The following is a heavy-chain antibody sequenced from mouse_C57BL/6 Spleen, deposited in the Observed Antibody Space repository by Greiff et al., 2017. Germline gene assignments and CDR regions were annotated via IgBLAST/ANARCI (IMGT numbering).Heavy chain of an antibody. J-gene: IGHJ4*01. CDR1: GYTFTSYG. CDR3: ARSPLYQKGGYAMDY. CDR2: ICIGNGYT. V-gene: IGHV1-58*01. D-gene: IGHD2-12*01. Sequence: EVQLQQSGAELVRPGSSVKMSCKTSGYTFTSYGINWVKQRPGQGLEWIGYICIGNGYTEYNEKFKGKATLTSDTSSSTAYMQLSSLTSEDSAIYFCARSPLYQKGGYAMDYWGQGTSVTVSS.